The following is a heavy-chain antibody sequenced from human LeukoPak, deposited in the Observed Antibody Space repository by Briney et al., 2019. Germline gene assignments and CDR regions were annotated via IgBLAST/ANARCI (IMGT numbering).Heavy chain of an antibody. CDR3: AREAAAGPGGAFDI. J-gene: IGHJ3*02. CDR1: GFTFSSYA. V-gene: IGHV3-30-3*01. D-gene: IGHD6-13*01. Sequence: GGSLRLSCAASGFTFSSYAMHWVRQAPGKGLEGVAVISYDGSNKYYADSVKGRFTISRDNSKNTLYLQMNSLRAEDTAVYYCAREAAAGPGGAFDIWGQGTMVTVSS. CDR2: ISYDGSNK.